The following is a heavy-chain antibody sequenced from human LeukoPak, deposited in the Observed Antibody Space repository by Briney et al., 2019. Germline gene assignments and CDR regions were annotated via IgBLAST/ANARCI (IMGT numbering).Heavy chain of an antibody. V-gene: IGHV1-3*01. CDR2: INAGNGNT. CDR3: ARSVARDRETIYFDY. D-gene: IGHD5-24*01. CDR1: GYTFTSYA. Sequence: ASVKVSCKASGYTFTSYAMHWVRQAPGQRLEWMGWINAGNGNTKYSQKFQGRVTITRDTSASTAYMELSSLRSEDTAVYYCARSVARDRETIYFDYWGQGTLVTVSS. J-gene: IGHJ4*02.